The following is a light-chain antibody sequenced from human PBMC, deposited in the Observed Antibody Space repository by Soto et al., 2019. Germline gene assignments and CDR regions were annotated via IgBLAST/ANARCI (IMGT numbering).Light chain of an antibody. CDR1: SSNIGNNY. V-gene: IGLV1-51*01. CDR2: DNN. Sequence: QSVLTQSASASGTPGQRVTISCSGSSSNIGNNYVSWYQQIPGTAPKLLIYDNNKRPSGIPDRFSGSKSGTSATLRITGLQTGDEADYYCGTWDSSLSGGVFGTGTKVTVL. CDR3: GTWDSSLSGGV. J-gene: IGLJ1*01.